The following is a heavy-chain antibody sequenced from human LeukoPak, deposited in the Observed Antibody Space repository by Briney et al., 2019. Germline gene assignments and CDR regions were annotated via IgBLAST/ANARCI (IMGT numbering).Heavy chain of an antibody. Sequence: PSETLSLTCTVSGGSISSYYWSWIRQPPGKGLEWIGYIYHSGSTYYNPSLKSRVTISVDRSKNQFSLKLSSVTAADTAVYYCASSYYDSSGYYYTAFDIWGQGTMVTVSS. CDR3: ASSYYDSSGYYYTAFDI. D-gene: IGHD3-22*01. V-gene: IGHV4-59*12. J-gene: IGHJ3*02. CDR1: GGSISSYY. CDR2: IYHSGST.